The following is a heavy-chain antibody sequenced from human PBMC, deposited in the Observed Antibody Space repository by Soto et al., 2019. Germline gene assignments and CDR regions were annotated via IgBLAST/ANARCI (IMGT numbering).Heavy chain of an antibody. CDR1: GCSITSCGYY. CDR3: ARSVFP. J-gene: IGHJ5*02. Sequence: VQLQESGPGLVKPSQTLSLTCTVSGCSITSCGYYWSWIRQHPGKGLEWIGYIYYRGFTYYNPSLKSRVTISVDTSKNQFYLKLSSVTAADTAVYYCARSVFPWGQGTLVTVSS. CDR2: IYYRGFT. V-gene: IGHV4-31*03.